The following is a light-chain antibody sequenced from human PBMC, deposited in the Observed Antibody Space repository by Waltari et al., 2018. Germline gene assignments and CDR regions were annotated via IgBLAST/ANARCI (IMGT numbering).Light chain of an antibody. V-gene: IGLV1-51*02. CDR1: SSNIGNNY. Sequence: QSVLTQPPSVSAAPGQQVTISCSGSSSNIGNNYVPWYQQLPGTAPKLLIYENNKRPSGIPDRFSGSKSGTSATLGITGLQTGDEADYYCGTWDSSLSAWVFGGGTKLTVL. CDR3: GTWDSSLSAWV. CDR2: ENN. J-gene: IGLJ3*02.